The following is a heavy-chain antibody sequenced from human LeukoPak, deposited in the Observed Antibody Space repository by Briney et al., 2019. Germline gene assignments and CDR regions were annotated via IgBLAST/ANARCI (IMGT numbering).Heavy chain of an antibody. V-gene: IGHV3-30-3*01. Sequence: GGSLRLSCAASGFTFSSYAMHWVRQAPGKGLEWVAVISYDGSNKYYADSVKGRFTISRDNSKNTLYLQMNSLRAEDTAVYYCARSEYSFDYWGHGTLVTVSS. CDR2: ISYDGSNK. CDR1: GFTFSSYA. D-gene: IGHD3-10*01. J-gene: IGHJ4*01. CDR3: ARSEYSFDY.